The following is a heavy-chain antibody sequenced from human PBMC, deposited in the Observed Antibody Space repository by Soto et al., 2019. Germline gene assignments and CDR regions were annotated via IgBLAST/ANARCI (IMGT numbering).Heavy chain of an antibody. J-gene: IGHJ4*02. D-gene: IGHD5-12*01. Sequence: PGGSLRLSCAASGFTFSSYEMNWVRQAPGKGLEWVSYISSSGSTIYYADSVKGRFTISRDNAKNSLYLQMNSLRAEDTAVYYCARDLGDGYKHDYWGQGTLVTVSS. CDR3: ARDLGDGYKHDY. CDR1: GFTFSSYE. CDR2: ISSSGSTI. V-gene: IGHV3-48*03.